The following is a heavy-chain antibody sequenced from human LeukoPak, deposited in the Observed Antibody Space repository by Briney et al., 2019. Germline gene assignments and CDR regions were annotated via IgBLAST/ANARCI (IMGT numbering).Heavy chain of an antibody. CDR3: AKGPMPRGFDY. D-gene: IGHD3-10*01. V-gene: IGHV3-11*05. Sequence: PGGSLRLSCAASGFTFSDYYMSWIRQAPGKGLEWVSSISSGSTYIYYTDSVKGRFTISRDNAKNSLYLQMNSLRAEDTAIYYCAKGPMPRGFDYWGQGTLVTVSS. J-gene: IGHJ4*02. CDR2: ISSGSTYI. CDR1: GFTFSDYY.